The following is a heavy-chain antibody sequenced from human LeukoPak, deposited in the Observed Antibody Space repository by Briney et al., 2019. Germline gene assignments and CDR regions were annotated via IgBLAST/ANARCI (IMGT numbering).Heavy chain of an antibody. CDR2: IYSNGNT. Sequence: SETLSLTCSVSGGSISSSGHYWGWIRQSPEKELDWIGSIYSNGNTYYNPSVKSRVTISVDTSKNQFSLKLTSVTAADTAVYYCARAGSITMVRGVITGWSWFDPWGQGTLVTVSS. CDR3: ARAGSITMVRGVITGWSWFDP. J-gene: IGHJ5*02. D-gene: IGHD3-10*01. V-gene: IGHV4-39*07. CDR1: GGSISSSGHY.